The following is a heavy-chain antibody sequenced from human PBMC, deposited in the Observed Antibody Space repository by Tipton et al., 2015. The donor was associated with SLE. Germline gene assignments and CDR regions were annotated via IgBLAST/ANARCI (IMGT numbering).Heavy chain of an antibody. D-gene: IGHD3-3*01. CDR2: IYYSGST. V-gene: IGHV4-39*07. J-gene: IGHJ4*02. CDR3: ARESDYDCWSGSCDY. CDR1: GGSISSYY. Sequence: LRLSCTVSGGSISSYYWSWIRQPPGKGLEWIGSIYYSGSTYYNPSLKSRVTISVDTSKNQFSLKLSSVTAADTAVYYCARESDYDCWSGSCDYGGQGTLVTVAS.